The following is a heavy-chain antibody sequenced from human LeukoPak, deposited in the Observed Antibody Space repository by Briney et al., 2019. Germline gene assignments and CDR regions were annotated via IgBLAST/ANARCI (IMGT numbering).Heavy chain of an antibody. CDR3: ATWGGYYDILTGYYHFDY. D-gene: IGHD3-9*01. J-gene: IGHJ4*02. Sequence: PGGSLRLSCAASGFTFSSYGMHWVRQAPGKGLEWVAFIRYDGSNKYHADSVKGRFTISRDNAKNSLYLQMNSLRAEDTAVYYCATWGGYYDILTGYYHFDYWGQGTLVTVSS. V-gene: IGHV3-30*02. CDR1: GFTFSSYG. CDR2: IRYDGSNK.